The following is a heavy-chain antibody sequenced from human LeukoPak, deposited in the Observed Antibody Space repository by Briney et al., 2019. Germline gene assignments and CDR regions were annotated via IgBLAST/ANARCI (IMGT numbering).Heavy chain of an antibody. CDR2: ISGSGGTT. CDR3: AKGPVAVAGYYFDH. D-gene: IGHD6-19*01. CDR1: GFTFSSYA. J-gene: IGHJ4*02. V-gene: IGHV3-23*01. Sequence: PGGSLRLSCAASGFTFSSYAMSWVRQAPGKGLEWVSSISGSGGTTYYADSVKGRFTISRDNPNNTLDLQMSSLTAEDTAVYYCAKGPVAVAGYYFDHWGQGTLVTVSS.